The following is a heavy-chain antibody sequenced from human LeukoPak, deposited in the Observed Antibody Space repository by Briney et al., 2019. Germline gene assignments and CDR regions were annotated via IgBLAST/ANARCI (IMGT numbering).Heavy chain of an antibody. D-gene: IGHD3-22*01. CDR3: ARDSYSYDSSGYSSRRAFDI. Sequence: SETLSLTCGVNGGSLSNYFSTWIRQPPGKGLEWIGYIYYSGGTNYNPSLKSRVTISVDTSKSQFSMKLSSVTAADTAVYYWARDSYSYDSSGYSSRRAFDIWGQGTMVTVSS. CDR1: GGSLSNYF. CDR2: IYYSGGT. J-gene: IGHJ3*02. V-gene: IGHV4-59*01.